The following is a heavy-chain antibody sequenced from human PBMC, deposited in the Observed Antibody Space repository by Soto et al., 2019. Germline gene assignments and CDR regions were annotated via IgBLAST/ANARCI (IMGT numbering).Heavy chain of an antibody. D-gene: IGHD2-15*01. Sequence: QVQLVQSGAEVKKPGASVKVSCKASGYTFTSYGISWVRQAPGQGLEWMGWISAYNGNTNYAQKFQGRVSMTTDTSTNTAYMELRSLGSDDTAVYYCAREILPASPREFDYWGQGTLVTVSS. CDR1: GYTFTSYG. J-gene: IGHJ4*02. CDR2: ISAYNGNT. CDR3: AREILPASPREFDY. V-gene: IGHV1-18*04.